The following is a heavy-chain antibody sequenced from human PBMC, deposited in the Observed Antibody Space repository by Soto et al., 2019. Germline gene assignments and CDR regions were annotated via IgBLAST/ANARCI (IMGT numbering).Heavy chain of an antibody. J-gene: IGHJ6*02. CDR2: IYYSGST. CDR3: ARVCGGDWHHGMDV. D-gene: IGHD2-21*02. CDR1: GGSISSGGYY. V-gene: IGHV4-31*03. Sequence: QVQLQESGPGLLNSSQTLSLTCTVSGGSISSGGYYWSWIRQHPVKGLERIGYIYYSGSTYYNPSLKSRVTISVDTSKNQFSPRLSSVTAADTAVYYCARVCGGDWHHGMDVWGQGTTVTLSS.